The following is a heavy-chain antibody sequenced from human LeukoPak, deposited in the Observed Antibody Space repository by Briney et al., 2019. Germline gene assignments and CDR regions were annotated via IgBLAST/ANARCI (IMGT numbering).Heavy chain of an antibody. J-gene: IGHJ5*02. CDR2: INPSSGGT. V-gene: IGHV1-2*06. Sequence: ASVKVSCKGSGYTFIGYYMHWVRQAPGQGLEWMGRINPSSGGTNYAQKFQGRITMTTDTSISTAYMELSRLRSDDTAVYYCARRYYYDTSAQALDPWGQGTLVTVSS. CDR3: ARRYYYDTSAQALDP. CDR1: GYTFIGYY. D-gene: IGHD3-22*01.